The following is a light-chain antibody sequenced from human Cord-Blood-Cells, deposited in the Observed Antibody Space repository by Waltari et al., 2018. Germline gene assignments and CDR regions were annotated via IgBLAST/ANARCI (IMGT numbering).Light chain of an antibody. J-gene: IGKJ4*01. CDR1: QSVSSY. V-gene: IGKV3-11*01. Sequence: EIVLTQSPATLSLSPGERATLPCRASQSVSSYLAWYQQKPGQAPRLLIYDASNRATGIPARFSGSGSGTDFTLTISSLEPEDFAVYYCQQRSNFTFGGGTKVEIK. CDR2: DAS. CDR3: QQRSNFT.